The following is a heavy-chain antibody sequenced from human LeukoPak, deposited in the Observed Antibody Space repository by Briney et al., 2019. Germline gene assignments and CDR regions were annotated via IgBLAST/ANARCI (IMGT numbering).Heavy chain of an antibody. D-gene: IGHD3-9*01. V-gene: IGHV3-53*01. CDR1: GFTVSSNY. J-gene: IGHJ6*02. CDR2: IYSGGST. Sequence: GGSLRLSCAASGFTVSSNYMSWVRQAPGKGLEWVSVIYSGGSTYYADSVKGRFTISRDNSKNTLYLQMNSLRAEDTAVYYCARGRLRYFDWLLEGEDGMDVWGQGTTVTVSS. CDR3: ARGRLRYFDWLLEGEDGMDV.